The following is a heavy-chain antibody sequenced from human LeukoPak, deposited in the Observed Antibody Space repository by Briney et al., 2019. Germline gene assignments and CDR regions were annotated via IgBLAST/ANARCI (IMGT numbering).Heavy chain of an antibody. CDR2: VKQDGSEK. CDR3: AKDRGIISDY. CDR1: GFTLSSYW. D-gene: IGHD3-10*01. V-gene: IGHV3-7*03. J-gene: IGHJ4*02. Sequence: GGSLRLSCAASGFTLSSYWMTWVRQAPGKGLEWVANVKQDGSEKYYVDSVKGRFTISRDNAKNSLYLQMNSLRVEDTAVYYCAKDRGIISDYWGQGTLVTVSS.